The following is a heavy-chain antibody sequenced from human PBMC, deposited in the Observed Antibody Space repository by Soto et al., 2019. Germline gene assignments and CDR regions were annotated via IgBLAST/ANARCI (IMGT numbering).Heavy chain of an antibody. Sequence: QVQLVQSGAEVKEPGDSVRVSCEASGYTFTAYYIHWVRQAPGQGLEWMGWINPKFGDTTYAQDFQGRLTLTRDMSISTVYMDLSRLTSDDTAIYYCARNKDYYHGPGSGNGHGVWGQGTTVNVFS. CDR2: INPKFGDT. D-gene: IGHD3-10*01. CDR1: GYTFTAYY. J-gene: IGHJ6*02. CDR3: ARNKDYYHGPGSGNGHGV. V-gene: IGHV1-2*02.